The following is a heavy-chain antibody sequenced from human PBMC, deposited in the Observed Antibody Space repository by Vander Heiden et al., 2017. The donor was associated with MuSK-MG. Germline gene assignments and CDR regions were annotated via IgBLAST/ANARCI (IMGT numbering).Heavy chain of an antibody. CDR1: GFIVSSNY. CDR3: ARDIAAAGPVVYYGMDV. CDR2: IYSGGTT. V-gene: IGHV3-53*01. D-gene: IGHD6-13*01. Sequence: EVQLVESGGGLIQPGGSLRLSCAASGFIVSSNYMSWVRQAPGKGLEWVSIIYSGGTTYYVDSVKGRVIISRDNSKNTLYLQMNSLRAEETAVYYCARDIAAAGPVVYYGMDVWGQGTTVTVCS. J-gene: IGHJ6*02.